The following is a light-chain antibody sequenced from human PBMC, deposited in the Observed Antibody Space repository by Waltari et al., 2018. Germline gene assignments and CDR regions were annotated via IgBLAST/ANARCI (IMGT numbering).Light chain of an antibody. Sequence: EIVVTQSPDTLSLSPGERATLSCRASQSISGTYLAWYQQKPGQAPRLLIYGASSRATGIPDRFRGSGSATDFTLTISRQEPEDFAFYYCQQYSGSPPYTFGQGTKLEIK. V-gene: IGKV3-20*01. CDR2: GAS. J-gene: IGKJ2*01. CDR3: QQYSGSPPYT. CDR1: QSISGTY.